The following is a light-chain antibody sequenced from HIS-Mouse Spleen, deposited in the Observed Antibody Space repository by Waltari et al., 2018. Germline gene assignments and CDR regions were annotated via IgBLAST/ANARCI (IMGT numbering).Light chain of an antibody. V-gene: IGLV3-1*01. CDR2: QDS. CDR1: KLGDKY. CDR3: QAWDSSTAVV. J-gene: IGLJ2*01. Sequence: SYELTQPPSVPVSPRETASITCSGDKLGDKYACWYQQKPGQSPVLVIYQDSKRPSGIPERFSGSNSGNTATLTISGTQAMDEADYYCQAWDSSTAVVFGGGTKLTVL.